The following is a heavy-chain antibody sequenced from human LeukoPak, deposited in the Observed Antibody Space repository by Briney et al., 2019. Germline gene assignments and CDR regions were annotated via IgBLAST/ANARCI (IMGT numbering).Heavy chain of an antibody. J-gene: IGHJ4*02. D-gene: IGHD6-13*01. CDR2: IKQDGSEK. Sequence: GGSLRLSCAASGFTFSSYWMSWVRQAPGKGLEWVANIKQDGSEKYYVDSVKGRFTISRDNAKNSLYLQMNSLRAEDTAVYYCARPGQLARYYFDYWGQGTLVTVSS. CDR1: GFTFSSYW. CDR3: ARPGQLARYYFDY. V-gene: IGHV3-7*01.